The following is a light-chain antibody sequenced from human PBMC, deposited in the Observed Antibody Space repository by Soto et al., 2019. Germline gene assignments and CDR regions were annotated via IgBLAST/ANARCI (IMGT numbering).Light chain of an antibody. V-gene: IGKV1-5*01. CDR3: QQYNSYPWT. J-gene: IGKJ1*01. CDR1: QSISNW. CDR2: DVS. Sequence: DIQMTQSPSTLSASVGDRVTITCRASQSISNWLAWYQQKPGKAPKLLIYDVSRLESGVPSRFSGSGSGTEFTLTISSLQPDDFATYYCQQYNSYPWTFGHGTKVEIK.